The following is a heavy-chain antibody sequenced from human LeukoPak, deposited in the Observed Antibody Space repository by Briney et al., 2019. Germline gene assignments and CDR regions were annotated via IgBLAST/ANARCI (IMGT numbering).Heavy chain of an antibody. D-gene: IGHD2-21*02. Sequence: PSETLSLTCAVSGTSISPYYWSWIRQPPGKGLEWIGYINYSGSTNYNPSLKSRVTISIDTSENQVSLILRSVTAADTAVYYCAREVGDSDSDNWFDPWGQGTLVTVSS. CDR3: AREVGDSDSDNWFDP. CDR1: GTSISPYY. J-gene: IGHJ5*02. V-gene: IGHV4-59*01. CDR2: INYSGST.